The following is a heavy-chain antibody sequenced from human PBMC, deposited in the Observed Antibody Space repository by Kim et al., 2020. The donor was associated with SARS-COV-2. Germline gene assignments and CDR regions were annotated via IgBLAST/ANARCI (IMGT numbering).Heavy chain of an antibody. J-gene: IGHJ6*01. CDR2: IYYSGST. V-gene: IGHV4-59*08. CDR3: ARNKCSSTSCYELSGMDV. D-gene: IGHD2-2*01. Sequence: SETLSLTCTVSGGSISSYYWSWIRQPPGKGLEWIGYIYYSGSTNYNPSLKSRVTISVDTSKNQFSLKLSSLTAADTAVYYCARNKCSSTSCYELSGMDV. CDR1: GGSISSYY.